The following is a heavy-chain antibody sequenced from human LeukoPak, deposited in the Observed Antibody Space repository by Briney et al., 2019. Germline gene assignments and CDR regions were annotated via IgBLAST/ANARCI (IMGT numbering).Heavy chain of an antibody. J-gene: IGHJ6*02. CDR3: AVLHYYAMDV. Sequence: GRSLRLSCAASGFTFDDYAMHWVRQAPGKGLEWVSGTSWNSGTKGYADSVEGRFTISRDNAKNSLYLQMNSLRGEDAALYYCAVLHYYAMDVWGQGTTVTVSS. V-gene: IGHV3-9*01. CDR2: TSWNSGTK. CDR1: GFTFDDYA. D-gene: IGHD2-8*01.